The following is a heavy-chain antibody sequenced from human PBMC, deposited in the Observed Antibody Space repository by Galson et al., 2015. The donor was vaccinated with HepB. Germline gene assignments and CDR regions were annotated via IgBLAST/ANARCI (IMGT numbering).Heavy chain of an antibody. V-gene: IGHV3-9*01. Sequence: SLRLSCAASGFTFDDYGMHWVRQAPGKGLEWVAGISWNSGRIDYADSVKGRFTISRDNAKNSLYLQMNSLRAEDTALYYCAKGGYSYGFEAFDIWGQGTMVTVSS. J-gene: IGHJ3*02. D-gene: IGHD5-18*01. CDR2: ISWNSGRI. CDR3: AKGGYSYGFEAFDI. CDR1: GFTFDDYG.